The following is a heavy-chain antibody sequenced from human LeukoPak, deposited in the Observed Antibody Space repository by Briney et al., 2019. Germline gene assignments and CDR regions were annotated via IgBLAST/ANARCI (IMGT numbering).Heavy chain of an antibody. D-gene: IGHD4-23*01. V-gene: IGHV3-53*01. Sequence: PGGSLRLSCAASGFTVSNNHMSWVRQAPGKGLNWVSIIYSGGTTYYSDSVKGRFTISRDNSKNTRYLQMNSLRAEDTAVYYCVRDADYGGSPDAFDIWGRGTIVTVSS. CDR2: IYSGGTT. CDR3: VRDADYGGSPDAFDI. J-gene: IGHJ3*02. CDR1: GFTVSNNH.